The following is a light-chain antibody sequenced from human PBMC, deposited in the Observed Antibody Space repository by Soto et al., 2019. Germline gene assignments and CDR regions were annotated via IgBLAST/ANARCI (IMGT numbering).Light chain of an antibody. V-gene: IGKV3-15*01. CDR3: QQYNNWPRAT. CDR2: RTS. CDR1: QTISRT. J-gene: IGKJ4*01. Sequence: ETVMTQSPATLSVSPGERATLSFRASQTISRTLAWYQQNPGQAPRLLXFRTSTRANGIPARFSGSGSGTELNIIISSLQSEDSAVYDGQQYNNWPRATFGGGTKVDIK.